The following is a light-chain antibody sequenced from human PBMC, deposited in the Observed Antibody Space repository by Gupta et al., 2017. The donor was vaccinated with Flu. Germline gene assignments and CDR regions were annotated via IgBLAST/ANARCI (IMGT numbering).Light chain of an antibody. CDR3: QQDNSYLYI. Sequence: PSILSASIGDRVTITCRASQSIRTWLAWYQQKPGKTPKLLIYRTSYLESGVPSRFSGGGSGTEFTLTITSLQTDDSATYYCQQDNSYLYIFGQGTKLEIK. V-gene: IGKV1-5*03. J-gene: IGKJ2*01. CDR2: RTS. CDR1: QSIRTW.